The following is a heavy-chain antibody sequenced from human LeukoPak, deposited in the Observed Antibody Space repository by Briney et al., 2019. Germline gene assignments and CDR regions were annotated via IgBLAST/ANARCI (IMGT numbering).Heavy chain of an antibody. J-gene: IGHJ4*02. Sequence: PSQTLSLTCTVSGGSISSGGYYWSWIRQPPGKGLEWIGYIYHSGSTYYNPSLESRVTISVDRSKNQFSLKLSSVTAADTAVYYCARDYGSGYDSLFHFDYWGQGTLVTVSS. CDR3: ARDYGSGYDSLFHFDY. CDR1: GGSISSGGYY. CDR2: IYHSGST. V-gene: IGHV4-30-2*01. D-gene: IGHD5-12*01.